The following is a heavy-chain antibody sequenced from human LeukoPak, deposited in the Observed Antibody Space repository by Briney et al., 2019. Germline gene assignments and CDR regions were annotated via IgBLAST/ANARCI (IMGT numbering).Heavy chain of an antibody. CDR2: IYYSGST. V-gene: IGHV4-59*01. Sequence: KPSETLSLTCTVSSGSISSYYWSWIRQPPGKGLEWIGYIYYSGSTNYNPSLKSRVTISVDTSKNQFSLKLSSVTAADTAVYYCAREGYCSGGSCYLYNWFDPWGQGTLVTVSS. D-gene: IGHD2-15*01. J-gene: IGHJ5*02. CDR3: AREGYCSGGSCYLYNWFDP. CDR1: SGSISSYY.